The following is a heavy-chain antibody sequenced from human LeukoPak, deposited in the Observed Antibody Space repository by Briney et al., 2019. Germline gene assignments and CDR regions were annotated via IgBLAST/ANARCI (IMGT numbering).Heavy chain of an antibody. V-gene: IGHV1-2*02. Sequence: ASVKVSCTASRYSFTGYYMHWVRQAPGQGLEWMGWINPNSGGTNYAQKFQGRVTMTRDTSISTAYMELSRLRSDDTAVYYCARGPRGIAVAAVDYWGQGTLVTVSS. J-gene: IGHJ4*02. CDR3: ARGPRGIAVAAVDY. CDR1: RYSFTGYY. CDR2: INPNSGGT. D-gene: IGHD6-19*01.